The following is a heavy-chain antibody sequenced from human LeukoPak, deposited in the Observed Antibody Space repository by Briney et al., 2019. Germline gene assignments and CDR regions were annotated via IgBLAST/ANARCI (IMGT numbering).Heavy chain of an antibody. CDR2: ISYDGSNK. Sequence: GGSLRLSCAASGFTFSSYAMHWVRQAPGKGLEWVAVISYDGSNKYYADSVKGRFTISRDNSKNTLYLQMNSLRPEDTAVYYCAELGFDSSGSHTLLDYWGQGTQVTVSS. V-gene: IGHV3-30-3*01. CDR3: AELGFDSSGSHTLLDY. J-gene: IGHJ4*02. D-gene: IGHD3-22*01. CDR1: GFTFSSYA.